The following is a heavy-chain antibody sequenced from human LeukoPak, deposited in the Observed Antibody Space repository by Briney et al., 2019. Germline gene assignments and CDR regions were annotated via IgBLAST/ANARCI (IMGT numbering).Heavy chain of an antibody. CDR3: ARGLRYFDWFRDH. CDR2: INPNSGGT. V-gene: IGHV1-2*02. CDR1: GYTFTGYY. Sequence: ASVKVSCKASGYTFTGYYMHWVRQAPGQGLEWMGWINPNSGGTNYAQKVQGRVTMNRDTSISTAYMELSRLRSDHTAVYYCARGLRYFDWFRDHWCQGTLVTVSS. J-gene: IGHJ4*02. D-gene: IGHD3-9*01.